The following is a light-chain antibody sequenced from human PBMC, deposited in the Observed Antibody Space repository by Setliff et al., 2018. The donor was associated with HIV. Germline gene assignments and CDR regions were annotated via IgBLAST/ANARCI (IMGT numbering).Light chain of an antibody. Sequence: ALTQPASVSGSPGQSITISCTGTDNDIGGYDFVSWYQQHPDKAPKLIIYEVSNRPSGVSHRFSGSKSGNTAPLSISGLQADDEADYYCISYSSDITLSVFGGGTKVTVL. J-gene: IGLJ2*01. CDR1: DNDIGGYDF. CDR3: ISYSSDITLSV. CDR2: EVS. V-gene: IGLV2-14*03.